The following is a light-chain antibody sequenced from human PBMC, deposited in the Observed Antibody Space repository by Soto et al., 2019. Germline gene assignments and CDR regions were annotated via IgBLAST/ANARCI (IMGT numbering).Light chain of an antibody. Sequence: EIVLTQSPDTLSLSPGERATLSCRASQSGYDGYLAWYQQRPGQPPRLLIYGVFTTANGIPDRFSGSGSGTDFTLTINKLEPEDSAVYYCQHYGRPQWTFGQGTKVEIK. V-gene: IGKV3-20*01. J-gene: IGKJ1*01. CDR2: GVF. CDR1: QSGYDGY. CDR3: QHYGRPQWT.